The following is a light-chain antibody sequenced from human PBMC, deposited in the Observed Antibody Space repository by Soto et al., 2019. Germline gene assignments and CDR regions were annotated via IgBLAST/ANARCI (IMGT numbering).Light chain of an antibody. CDR3: QQYGASPPRT. CDR2: GVS. Sequence: EIVLTQSPGTLSLSPGERATVSCRASQGVNSKYLAWYQQKRGQAPRLLIYGVSTRAAGIPDRFSGSGSGTVFPLTISSLEPEDFAVYFCQQYGASPPRTFGQGTTVEVK. CDR1: QGVNSKY. V-gene: IGKV3-20*01. J-gene: IGKJ1*01.